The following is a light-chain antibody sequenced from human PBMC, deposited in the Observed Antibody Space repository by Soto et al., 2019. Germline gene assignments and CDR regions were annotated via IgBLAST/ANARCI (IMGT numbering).Light chain of an antibody. Sequence: TQSPATLSVSPGERATLSCRANQSVNSHLAWYQQKPGQAPRLLIYGASARTNGIPGRFSGSGSRTEFTLTISSLQLEDFAVYYCQQYNNWPYTFRQGTKLEIK. CDR3: QQYNNWPYT. CDR2: GAS. CDR1: QSVNSH. V-gene: IGKV3-15*01. J-gene: IGKJ2*01.